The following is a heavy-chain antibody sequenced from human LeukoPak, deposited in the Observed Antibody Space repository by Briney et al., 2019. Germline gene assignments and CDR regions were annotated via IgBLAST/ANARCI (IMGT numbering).Heavy chain of an antibody. CDR1: GFTFSSYE. V-gene: IGHV3-48*03. CDR2: ISSSGSTI. D-gene: IGHD6-13*01. Sequence: GGSLRLSCAASGFTFSSYEMNWVRQAPGKGLEWVSYISSSGSTIYYADSVKGRFTISRDNAKNSLYLQMNSLRAEDTAVYYCAREERQQLVRAVAGTTLNYYYYYMDVWGKGTTVTISS. J-gene: IGHJ6*03. CDR3: AREERQQLVRAVAGTTLNYYYYYMDV.